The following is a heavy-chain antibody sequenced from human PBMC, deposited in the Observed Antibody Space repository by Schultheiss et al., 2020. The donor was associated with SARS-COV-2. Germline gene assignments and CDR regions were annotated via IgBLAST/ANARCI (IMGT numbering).Heavy chain of an antibody. CDR3: ARDVTGDDWYFDL. J-gene: IGHJ2*01. CDR1: GYSISSGYY. V-gene: IGHV4-61*01. Sequence: SETLSLTCAVSGYSISSGYYWSWIRQPPGKGLEWIGYIYYSGSTNYNPSLKSRVTISVDTSKNQFSLKLSSVTAADTAVYYCARDVTGDDWYFDLWGRGTLVTVSS. CDR2: IYYSGST. D-gene: IGHD7-27*01.